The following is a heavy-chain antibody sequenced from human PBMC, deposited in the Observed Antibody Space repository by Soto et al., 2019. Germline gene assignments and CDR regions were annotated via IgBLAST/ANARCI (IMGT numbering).Heavy chain of an antibody. J-gene: IGHJ6*02. V-gene: IGHV3-21*01. D-gene: IGHD2-15*01. Sequence: SGGSLRLSCAASGFTFSSYSMNWVRQAPGKGLEWVSSISSSSSYIYYADSVKGRFTISRDNAKNSLYLQMNSLTAEDTAVYYCASWDIVVVVAATPILYYGMDVWGQGTTVTVSS. CDR1: GFTFSSYS. CDR2: ISSSSSYI. CDR3: ASWDIVVVVAATPILYYGMDV.